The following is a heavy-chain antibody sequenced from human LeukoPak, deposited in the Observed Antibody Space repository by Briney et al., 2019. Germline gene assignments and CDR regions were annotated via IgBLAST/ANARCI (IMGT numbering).Heavy chain of an antibody. CDR1: GFTFSSYG. Sequence: GGSLRLSCAASGFTFSSYGISWVLQAPGQGLEWLGWISAYNGNTNYAQKLQGRVTMTTDTSTSTAYMELRSLRSDDTAVYYCARDIKHDSSGYPYYFDYWGQGTLVTVSS. V-gene: IGHV1-18*01. D-gene: IGHD3-22*01. J-gene: IGHJ4*02. CDR3: ARDIKHDSSGYPYYFDY. CDR2: ISAYNGNT.